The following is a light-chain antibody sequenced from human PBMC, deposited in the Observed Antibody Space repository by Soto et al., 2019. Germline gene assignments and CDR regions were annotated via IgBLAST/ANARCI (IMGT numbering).Light chain of an antibody. Sequence: EIAVTKSATPLTEYPGERATLSCRASQGLTSDLAWYQQKPGQAPRLLIYGASTRATGIPARFSGSGSGTEFTLTITSLQSEDSAAYYCQQYIKCPIIFGQGTQLEIK. V-gene: IGKV3-15*01. CDR1: QGLTSD. CDR2: GAS. J-gene: IGKJ5*01. CDR3: QQYIKCPII.